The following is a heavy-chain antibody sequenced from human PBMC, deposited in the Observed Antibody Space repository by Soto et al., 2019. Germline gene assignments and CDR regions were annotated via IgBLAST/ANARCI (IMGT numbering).Heavy chain of an antibody. CDR2: IYYSGST. J-gene: IGHJ4*02. Sequence: SETLSLTCTVSGGSISSYYWSWIRQPPGKGLEWIGYIYYSGSTNYNPSLKSRVTISVDTSKNQFSLKLSSVTAADTAVYYCASLPHCSSTSCYSSGWYYFDYWGQGTLVTVSS. D-gene: IGHD2-2*02. CDR1: GGSISSYY. CDR3: ASLPHCSSTSCYSSGWYYFDY. V-gene: IGHV4-59*01.